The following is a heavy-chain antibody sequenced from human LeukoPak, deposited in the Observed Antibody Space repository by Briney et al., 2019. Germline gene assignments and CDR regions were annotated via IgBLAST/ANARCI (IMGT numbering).Heavy chain of an antibody. CDR2: IYYSGST. D-gene: IGHD2-21*02. V-gene: IGHV4-59*08. Sequence: SETLSLTCTVSGGSISSYYWSWIRQPPGKGLEWIGYIYYSGSTNYNPSLKSRVTISVDTSKNQFSLKLSSVTAADTAVYYCARHGGGWHIVVVTGPYYFDYWGQGTLVTVSS. CDR1: GGSISSYY. J-gene: IGHJ4*02. CDR3: ARHGGGWHIVVVTGPYYFDY.